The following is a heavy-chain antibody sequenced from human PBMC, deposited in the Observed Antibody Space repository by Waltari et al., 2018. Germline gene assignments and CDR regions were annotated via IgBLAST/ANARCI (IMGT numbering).Heavy chain of an antibody. V-gene: IGHV4-39*01. CDR2: IYNSAIT. J-gene: IGHJ4*02. CDR1: GGSIISSNYY. Sequence: LQLQASGPGLVKRSETLSLTCTVSGGSIISSNYYWGWIRQPPGKGLEWIGSIYNSAITYYNPSLKSRVTISVDTSKHQFSLRLSSVTAADTAVYYCARSLGDPDYFDYWGQGTLVTVSS. D-gene: IGHD2-21*02. CDR3: ARSLGDPDYFDY.